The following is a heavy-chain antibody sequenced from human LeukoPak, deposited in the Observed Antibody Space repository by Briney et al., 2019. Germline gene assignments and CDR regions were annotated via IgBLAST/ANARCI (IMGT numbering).Heavy chain of an antibody. V-gene: IGHV3-30-3*01. CDR1: GFTFRDYA. J-gene: IGHJ4*02. D-gene: IGHD2-2*01. CDR3: ARSASSTTCQDF. Sequence: PGRSLRLSCAASGFTFRDYAMHWVRQAPGKGLEWVAVIIYDGTNQYYADSVKGLFTISRDNSKNTLYLQMNSPRAEDTAVYYCARSASSTTCQDFWGQGTLVTVSS. CDR2: IIYDGTNQ.